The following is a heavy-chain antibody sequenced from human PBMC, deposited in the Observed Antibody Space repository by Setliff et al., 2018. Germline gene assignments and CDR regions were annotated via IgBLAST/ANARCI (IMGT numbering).Heavy chain of an antibody. CDR3: ARRPTGPGAPFDI. CDR1: GGSISSSSYY. J-gene: IGHJ3*02. D-gene: IGHD3-10*01. CDR2: IHYNGNL. Sequence: SETLSLTCAVSGGSISSSSYYWGWIRQSPGEGLEWIANIHYNGNLYYNPSLKNRATISMDTSKIQFSLKLISVTAAVTALYFCARRPTGPGAPFDIWGHGTMVTVSS. V-gene: IGHV4-39*01.